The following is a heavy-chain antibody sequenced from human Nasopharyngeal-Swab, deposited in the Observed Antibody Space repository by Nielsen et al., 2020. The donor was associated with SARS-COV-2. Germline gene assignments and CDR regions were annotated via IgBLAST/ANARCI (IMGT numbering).Heavy chain of an antibody. CDR2: TSGSGGST. Sequence: WIRQPPGKGLEWVSATSGSGGSTYYADSVKGRFTISRDNSKNTLYLQMNSLRAEDTAVYYCARNPGAFFDYWGQGTLVTVSS. V-gene: IGHV3-23*01. D-gene: IGHD1-26*01. J-gene: IGHJ4*02. CDR3: ARNPGAFFDY.